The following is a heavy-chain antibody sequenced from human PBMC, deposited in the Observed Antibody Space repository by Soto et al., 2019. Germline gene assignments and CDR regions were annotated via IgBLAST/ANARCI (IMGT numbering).Heavy chain of an antibody. D-gene: IGHD6-13*01. CDR3: ARVRSSSWYGWFDP. J-gene: IGHJ5*02. CDR2: IYYSGST. Sequence: PSETLSLTCTVSGGSVSSGSYYWSWIRQPPGKGLEWIGYIYYSGSTNYNPSLKSRVTISVDTSKNQFSLKLSSVTAADTAVYYCARVRSSSWYGWFDPWGQGTLVTVSS. V-gene: IGHV4-61*01. CDR1: GGSVSSGSYY.